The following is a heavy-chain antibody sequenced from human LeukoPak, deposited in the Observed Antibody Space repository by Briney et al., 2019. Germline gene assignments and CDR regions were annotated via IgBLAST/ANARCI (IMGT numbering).Heavy chain of an antibody. J-gene: IGHJ4*02. CDR1: GGSISSTSYY. D-gene: IGHD3-10*01. CDR2: IYYSGST. V-gene: IGHV4-39*07. Sequence: SQTLSLTCSVSGGSISSTSYYWGWIRQPPGKGLEWIGSIYYSGSTYYNPSLKSRFTISVDTSKNRFSLKLSSLTAADTAVYYCARVMVRGAPDYWGQGTLVTVSS. CDR3: ARVMVRGAPDY.